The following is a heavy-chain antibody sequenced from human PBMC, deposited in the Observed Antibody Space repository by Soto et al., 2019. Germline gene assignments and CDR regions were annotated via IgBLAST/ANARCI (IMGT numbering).Heavy chain of an antibody. CDR2: ISGSGGRT. CDR1: GFTFSSFA. V-gene: IGHV3-23*01. CDR3: AKPEIILSWGNGPDY. J-gene: IGHJ4*02. D-gene: IGHD3-16*01. Sequence: GGSLRLSCAASGFTFSSFAMNWVRRTPGKGLEWVSAISGSGGRTYYADSVKGRFTISRDNSKNTLYLQMTGLRVEDTAIYYCAKPEIILSWGNGPDYWGQGTLVTVSS.